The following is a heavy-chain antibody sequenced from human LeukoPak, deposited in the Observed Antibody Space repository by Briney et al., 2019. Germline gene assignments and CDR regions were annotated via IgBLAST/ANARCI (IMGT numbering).Heavy chain of an antibody. Sequence: PSETLSLTCTVSGGSISSYYWSWIRQPAGKGLEWIGRIYTSGSTNYNPSLKSRVTMSVDTSKNQFSLKLSSVTAADTAVYYCARDSSSPPLYAFDIWGQGTMVTVSS. CDR1: GGSISSYY. CDR2: IYTSGST. D-gene: IGHD6-6*01. J-gene: IGHJ3*02. V-gene: IGHV4-4*07. CDR3: ARDSSSPPLYAFDI.